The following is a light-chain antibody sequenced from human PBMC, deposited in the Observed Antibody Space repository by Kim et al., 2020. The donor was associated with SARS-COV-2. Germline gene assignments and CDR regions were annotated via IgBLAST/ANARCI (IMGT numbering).Light chain of an antibody. CDR1: NIGSKS. CDR3: QVWDSSSDHLWV. J-gene: IGLJ3*02. V-gene: IGLV3-21*04. CDR2: YDS. Sequence: PGKTARITCGGNNIGSKSVHWYQQKPGQAPVLVIYYDSDRPSGIPERFSGSNSGNTATLTISRVEAGDEADYYCQVWDSSSDHLWVFGGGTQLT.